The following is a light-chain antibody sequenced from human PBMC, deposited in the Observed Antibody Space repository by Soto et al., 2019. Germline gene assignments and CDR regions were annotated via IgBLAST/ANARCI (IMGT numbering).Light chain of an antibody. CDR2: DAS. CDR1: DDITNY. V-gene: IGKV1-9*01. Sequence: DIQIAQSPSFLSAFVGDRVTGTCRASDDITNYLAWYQQKAGKAPKLLIYDASTLYSGVPSRFSGSGSGTDFTLTISGLQPEDFATYYCQQLSRYPSTFGGGTKVDIK. CDR3: QQLSRYPST. J-gene: IGKJ4*01.